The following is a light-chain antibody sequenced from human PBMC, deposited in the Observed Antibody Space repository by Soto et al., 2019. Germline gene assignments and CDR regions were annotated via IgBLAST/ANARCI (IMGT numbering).Light chain of an antibody. Sequence: DIQMTQSPSTLSASVGDRVTITCRASETVTKWVAWYQQKPGKAPNLLIYDASRLKSGVPSRFSGSESGAEFTLTINNLQPDDFATYYCQQYSTYPYTFGQGTKLEIK. CDR2: DAS. CDR3: QQYSTYPYT. V-gene: IGKV1-5*01. J-gene: IGKJ2*01. CDR1: ETVTKW.